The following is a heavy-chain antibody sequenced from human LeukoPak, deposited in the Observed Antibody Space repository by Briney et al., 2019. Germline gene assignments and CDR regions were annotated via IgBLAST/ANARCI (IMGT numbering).Heavy chain of an antibody. CDR2: IYTSGST. D-gene: IGHD3-3*01. CDR3: AREFWSGYYTGLYYMDV. V-gene: IGHV4-61*02. J-gene: IGHJ6*03. Sequence: KPSETLSLTCTVSGGSISSGSYYWSWIRQPAGKGLEWIGRIYTSGSTNYNPSLKSRVTISVDTSKNQFSLKLSPVTAADTAVYYCAREFWSGYYTGLYYMDVWGKGTTVTVSS. CDR1: GGSISSGSYY.